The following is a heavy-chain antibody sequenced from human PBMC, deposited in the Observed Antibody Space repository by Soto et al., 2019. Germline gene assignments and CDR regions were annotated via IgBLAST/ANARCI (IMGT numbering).Heavy chain of an antibody. CDR1: GGSFRVYV. D-gene: IGHD3-16*01. Sequence: PSETLALTCAAYGGSFRVYVWSWIRQPPGKGLEWIGEINHSGSTNYNPSLKSRVTISVDTSKNQFSLKLSSVTAAYTAVYYCVRPRRTKSYGNNGFDPWGQGTLVT. CDR2: INHSGST. CDR3: VRPRRTKSYGNNGFDP. J-gene: IGHJ5*02. V-gene: IGHV4-34*01.